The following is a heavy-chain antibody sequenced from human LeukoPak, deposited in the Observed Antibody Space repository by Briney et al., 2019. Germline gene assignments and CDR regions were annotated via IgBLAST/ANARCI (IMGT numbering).Heavy chain of an antibody. CDR3: ASSIGSSWSFDY. CDR1: GGSFSGYY. V-gene: IGHV4-34*01. CDR2: INHSGST. Sequence: SETLSLTCAAYGGSFSGYYWSWIRQPPGKGLEWIGEINHSGSTNYNPSLKSRVTISVDTSKNQFSLKLSSVTAADTAVYFCASSIGSSWSFDYWGQGPLVTVSS. J-gene: IGHJ4*02. D-gene: IGHD6-13*01.